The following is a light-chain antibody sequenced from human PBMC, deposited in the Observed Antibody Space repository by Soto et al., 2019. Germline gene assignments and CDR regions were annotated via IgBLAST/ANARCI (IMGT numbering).Light chain of an antibody. V-gene: IGKV1-33*01. CDR2: DAP. Sequence: DIQMTQSPSSLSASVGDRVTITCQASQDISNNLNWYQQKPGKAPKVLIYDAPTLAAGVPSRFSGSGSGTDFALPISGLQPEDFATYYCQHYDTLPLPVYTFGQGTKLEI. CDR3: QHYDTLPLPVYT. CDR1: QDISNN. J-gene: IGKJ2*01.